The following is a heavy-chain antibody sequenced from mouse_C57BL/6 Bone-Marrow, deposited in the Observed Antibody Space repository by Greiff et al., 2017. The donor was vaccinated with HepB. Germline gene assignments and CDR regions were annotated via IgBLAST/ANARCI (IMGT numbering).Heavy chain of an antibody. CDR3: ASQLSYAMDY. V-gene: IGHV1-55*01. J-gene: IGHJ4*01. CDR1: GYTFTSYW. D-gene: IGHD3-2*02. Sequence: QVHVKQPGAELVKPGASVKMSCKASGYTFTSYWITWVKQRPGQGLEWIGDIYPGSGSTNYNEKFKSKATLTVDTSSSTAYMQLSSLTSEDSAVYYCASQLSYAMDYWGQGTSVTVSS. CDR2: IYPGSGST.